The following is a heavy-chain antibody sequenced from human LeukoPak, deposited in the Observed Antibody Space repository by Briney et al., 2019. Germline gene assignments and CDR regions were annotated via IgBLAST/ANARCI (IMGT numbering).Heavy chain of an antibody. J-gene: IGHJ3*01. D-gene: IGHD3-9*01. CDR2: MNPNSGNT. CDR1: GYTFTSYD. Sequence: ASVKVSFKASGYTFTSYDINWVRQATGQGLEWMGWMNPNSGNTGYAQKFQGRVTMTRNTSISTAYMELSSLRSEDTAVYYCARGRSKHRAYYDILTGYPLVSWGQGTMVTVSS. V-gene: IGHV1-8*01. CDR3: ARGRSKHRAYYDILTGYPLVS.